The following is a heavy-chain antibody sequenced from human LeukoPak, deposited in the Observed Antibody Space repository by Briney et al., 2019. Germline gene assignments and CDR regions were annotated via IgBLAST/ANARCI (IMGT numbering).Heavy chain of an antibody. Sequence: PGRSLRLSCAASGFTFSSYGMQWFRQAPDKGLEWVAAISNDGSNKYYADSVKGRFTISRDNSKSTLYLQMNSLRAEDTAVYYCAKVDIVATIDAGRLVDYWGQGTLVTVSS. J-gene: IGHJ4*02. D-gene: IGHD5-12*01. CDR2: ISNDGSNK. CDR3: AKVDIVATIDAGRLVDY. CDR1: GFTFSSYG. V-gene: IGHV3-30*18.